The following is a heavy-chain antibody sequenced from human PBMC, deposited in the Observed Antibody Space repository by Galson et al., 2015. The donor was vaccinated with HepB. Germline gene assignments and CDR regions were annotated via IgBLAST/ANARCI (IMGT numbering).Heavy chain of an antibody. CDR3: ARHYPGHVDTAMVGFDY. V-gene: IGHV5-51*01. Sequence: QSGAEVKKPGESLKISCKGSGYSFTSYWIGWVRQMPGKGLEWMGIIYPGDSDTRYSPSFQGQVTISADKSISTAYLQWSSLKASDTAMYYCARHYPGHVDTAMVGFDYWGQGTLVTVSS. CDR1: GYSFTSYW. CDR2: IYPGDSDT. J-gene: IGHJ4*02. D-gene: IGHD5-18*01.